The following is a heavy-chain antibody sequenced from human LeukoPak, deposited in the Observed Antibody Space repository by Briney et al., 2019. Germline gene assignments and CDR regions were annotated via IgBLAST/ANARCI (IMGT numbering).Heavy chain of an antibody. CDR1: GYTFTSYY. D-gene: IGHD6-13*01. CDR2: INPSGGST. J-gene: IGHJ1*01. CDR3: ARVGVSGRIAAAGTHFHH. Sequence: GASVKVSCKASGYTFTSYYMHWVRQAPGQGLEWMGIINPSGGSTSYAQKFQGRVTMTRDTSTSTVYMELSSLRSEDTAVYYCARVGVSGRIAAAGTHFHHWGQGTLVTVSS. V-gene: IGHV1-46*01.